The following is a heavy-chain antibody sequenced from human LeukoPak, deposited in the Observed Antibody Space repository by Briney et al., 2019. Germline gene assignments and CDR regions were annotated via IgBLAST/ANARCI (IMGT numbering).Heavy chain of an antibody. CDR2: ISGSGGST. J-gene: IGHJ3*02. CDR1: GFTFSSYA. CDR3: AKHGYDSSGYYSGAFDI. D-gene: IGHD3-22*01. Sequence: GGSLRLSCAASGFTFSSYAMSWVRQAPGKGLEWVSAISGSGGSTYYADSVKGRFTISRDNSMNTLYLQMNSLRAEDTAVYYCAKHGYDSSGYYSGAFDIWGQGTMVTVSS. V-gene: IGHV3-23*01.